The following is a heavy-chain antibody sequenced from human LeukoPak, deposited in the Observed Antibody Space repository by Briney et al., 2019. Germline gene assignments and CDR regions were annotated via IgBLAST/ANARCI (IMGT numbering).Heavy chain of an antibody. CDR3: ASGTKWELLLNY. V-gene: IGHV3-NL1*01. J-gene: IGHJ4*02. Sequence: GGSLRLSCAASGFTFSSYGMHWVRQAPGKGLEWVSVIYSGGATYYADSVEGRFTISRDNSKNTLFLQMNSLKVEDTAVYYCASGTKWELLLNYWGQGTLVTVSS. CDR1: GFTFSSYG. D-gene: IGHD1-26*01. CDR2: IYSGGAT.